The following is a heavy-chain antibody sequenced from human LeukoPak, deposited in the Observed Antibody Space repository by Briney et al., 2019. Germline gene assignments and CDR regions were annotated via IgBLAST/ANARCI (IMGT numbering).Heavy chain of an antibody. Sequence: PGGSLRLSCAASGFTLSSYWMSWVRQAPGKGLEWVANIKEDGSEKYYVDSVEGRFTISGDNAKNSLYLHMNSLTAEDTAMYYCARDWVAGVPFDAFDIWGQGTMVSVSS. CDR2: IKEDGSEK. CDR1: GFTLSSYW. J-gene: IGHJ3*02. V-gene: IGHV3-7*01. CDR3: ARDWVAGVPFDAFDI. D-gene: IGHD3-10*01.